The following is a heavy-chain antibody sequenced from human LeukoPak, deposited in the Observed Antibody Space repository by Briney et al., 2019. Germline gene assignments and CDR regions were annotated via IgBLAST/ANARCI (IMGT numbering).Heavy chain of an antibody. Sequence: PSETLSLTCTVSGASISTYYWSWIRQSPGKGLEWIGYLYSRGSPNYNPSLKSRVTISVDTSKNQFSLKLSSVTAADTAVYYCARHRKDSSSWYGDWFDPWGQGTLVTVSS. V-gene: IGHV4-59*08. CDR2: LYSRGSP. CDR1: GASISTYY. J-gene: IGHJ5*02. D-gene: IGHD6-13*01. CDR3: ARHRKDSSSWYGDWFDP.